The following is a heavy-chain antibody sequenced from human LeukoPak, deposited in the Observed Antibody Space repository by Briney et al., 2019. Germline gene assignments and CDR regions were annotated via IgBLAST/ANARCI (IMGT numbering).Heavy chain of an antibody. J-gene: IGHJ6*02. D-gene: IGHD6-19*01. CDR2: IHHSGST. CDR3: ARVPASRGGPRDYYYYGMDV. CDR1: GGSVSRSNW. V-gene: IGHV4-4*02. Sequence: SGTLSLTCAVSGGSVSRSNWWNWVRQPPGKGLEWIGEIHHSGSTNYNPSLKSRVTMSVDKSKNQFSLKLSSVTAADTAVYYCARVPASRGGPRDYYYYGMDVWGQGTTVTVSS.